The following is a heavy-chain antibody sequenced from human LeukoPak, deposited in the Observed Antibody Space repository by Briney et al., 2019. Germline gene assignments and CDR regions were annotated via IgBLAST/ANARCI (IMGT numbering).Heavy chain of an antibody. CDR1: GFTFSSYS. CDR2: ISSSSSYI. CDR3: ARSRGQQLVGNWYDP. Sequence: GGSLRLSCAASGFTFSSYSMNWVRQAPGKGLEWVSSISSSSSYIYYADSVKGRFTISRDNAKNSLYLQMNSLRAEDTAVYYCARSRGQQLVGNWYDPWGQGTLVTVSS. D-gene: IGHD6-13*01. J-gene: IGHJ5*02. V-gene: IGHV3-21*01.